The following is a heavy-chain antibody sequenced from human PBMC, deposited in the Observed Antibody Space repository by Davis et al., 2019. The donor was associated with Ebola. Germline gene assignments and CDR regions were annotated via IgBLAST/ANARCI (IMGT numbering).Heavy chain of an antibody. V-gene: IGHV3-23*01. D-gene: IGHD6-6*01. CDR3: VATSSSLAGF. J-gene: IGHJ4*02. CDR2: VPHSGFET. Sequence: GESLKISCAASGFTFTTYAMSWARQAPGKGLEWVSTVPHSGFETYYRDSVKGRFAISRDNSKSTMYLQMNSLRAEDTAMYYCVATSSSLAGFWGQGTLVTVSS. CDR1: GFTFTTYA.